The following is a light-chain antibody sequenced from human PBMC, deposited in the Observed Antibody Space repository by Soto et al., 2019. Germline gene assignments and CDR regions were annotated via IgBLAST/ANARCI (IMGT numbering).Light chain of an antibody. V-gene: IGLV4-69*01. Sequence: QLVLTQSPSASASLGASVKLTCTLSSGHSSYAIAWHQQQPEKGPRYLMKLNSDGSHSKGDGIPDRFSGSSSGAERYLIISSLQSEDEADYYCQTWGTGIWVFGGGTQLTVL. CDR2: LNSDGSH. CDR3: QTWGTGIWV. CDR1: SGHSSYA. J-gene: IGLJ3*02.